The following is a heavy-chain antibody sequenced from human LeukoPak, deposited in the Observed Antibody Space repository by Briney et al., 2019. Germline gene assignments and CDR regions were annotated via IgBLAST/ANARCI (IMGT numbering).Heavy chain of an antibody. Sequence: SETLSLTCSVSGGSISSYYWGWIRQPPGEGLEWIGYISYSGNTNYNPSLKSRVTISVDTSKNQFSLKLSSVTAADTAVYYCATRSTGVAATFDCWGQGALVTVSS. CDR3: ATRSTGVAATFDC. CDR1: GGSISSYY. CDR2: ISYSGNT. J-gene: IGHJ4*02. D-gene: IGHD2-15*01. V-gene: IGHV4-59*01.